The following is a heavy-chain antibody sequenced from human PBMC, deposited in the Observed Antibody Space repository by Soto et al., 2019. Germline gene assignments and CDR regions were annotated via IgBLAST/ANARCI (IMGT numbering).Heavy chain of an antibody. CDR1: GYTFTSYD. CDR3: ARHSHDFWSGFSNYYYYMDV. J-gene: IGHJ6*03. D-gene: IGHD3-3*01. Sequence: GASVKVSCKASGYTFTSYDINWVRQATGQGLEWMGWMNPNSGNTGYAQKFQGRVTMTRNTSISTAYMELSSLRSEDTAVYYCARHSHDFWSGFSNYYYYMDVRGKRTTVTVS. CDR2: MNPNSGNT. V-gene: IGHV1-8*01.